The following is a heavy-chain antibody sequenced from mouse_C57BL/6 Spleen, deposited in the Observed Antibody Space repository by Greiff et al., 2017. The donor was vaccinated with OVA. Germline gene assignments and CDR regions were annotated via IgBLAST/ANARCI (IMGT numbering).Heavy chain of an antibody. D-gene: IGHD2-10*01. V-gene: IGHV5-17*01. CDR1: GFPFSDYG. CDR3: ARTYYGN. CDR2: ISSGSSTI. J-gene: IGHJ3*01. Sequence: DVKLVESGGGLVKPGGSLKLSCAASGFPFSDYGMHWVRQAPEKGLEWVAYISSGSSTIYYAATVKGRFTIPRVNAKNTLFLQITSLGSEDTAMYYCARTYYGNWGQGTLVTVSA.